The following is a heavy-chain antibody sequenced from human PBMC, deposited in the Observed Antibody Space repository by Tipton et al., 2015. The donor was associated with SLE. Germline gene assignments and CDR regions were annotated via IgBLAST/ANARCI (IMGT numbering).Heavy chain of an antibody. D-gene: IGHD3-16*01. V-gene: IGHV3-23*03. CDR3: AKVHLGDPRDFDY. CDR2: MYSGGTGT. CDR1: GFTLSRNA. J-gene: IGHJ4*02. Sequence: SLRLSCAASGFTLSRNAMSWVRQAPGRGLEWVSVMYSGGTGTHYADSVKGPFTTSRDDSTDTLFLQMDSLRLDDTAVYYCAKVHLGDPRDFDYWGQGTLVTVSS.